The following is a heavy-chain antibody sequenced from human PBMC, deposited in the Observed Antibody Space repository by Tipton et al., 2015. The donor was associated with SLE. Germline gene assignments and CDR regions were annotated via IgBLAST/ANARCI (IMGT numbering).Heavy chain of an antibody. CDR2: IYYSGST. CDR1: GGSISSSSYY. V-gene: IGHV4-39*07. D-gene: IGHD6-13*01. CDR3: ARQGYSSSSLTPNYYYYYYMDV. Sequence: TLSLTCTVSGGSISSSSYYWGWIRQPPGKGLEWIGYIYYSGSTYYNPSLKSRVTISVDTSKNQFSLKLSSVTAADTAVYYCARQGYSSSSLTPNYYYYYYMDVWGKGTTVTVSS. J-gene: IGHJ6*03.